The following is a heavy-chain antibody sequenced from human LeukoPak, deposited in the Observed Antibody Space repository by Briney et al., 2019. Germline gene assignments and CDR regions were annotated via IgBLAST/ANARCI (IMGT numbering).Heavy chain of an antibody. Sequence: PSETLSLTCTVSGGSISNYYWNWIRQPPGKGLEWIGYIYYSGSTNYNPSLKSRVTISVDTSKNQFSLKLSSVTAADTAVYYCARLRRANQAFDIWGQGTMVTVSS. J-gene: IGHJ3*02. V-gene: IGHV4-59*01. D-gene: IGHD5-24*01. CDR1: GGSISNYY. CDR3: ARLRRANQAFDI. CDR2: IYYSGST.